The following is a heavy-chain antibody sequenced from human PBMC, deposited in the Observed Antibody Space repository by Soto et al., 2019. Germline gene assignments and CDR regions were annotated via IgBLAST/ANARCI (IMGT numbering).Heavy chain of an antibody. V-gene: IGHV3-33*01. J-gene: IGHJ6*02. CDR1: GFTFSSYG. CDR2: IWYDGSNK. CDR3: ARDSRYYDILTGYYIDYYYYGMDV. Sequence: GGSLRLSCAASGFTFSSYGMHWVRQAPGKGLEWVAVIWYDGSNKYYADSVKGRFTISRDNSKNTLYLQMNSLRAEDTAVYYCARDSRYYDILTGYYIDYYYYGMDVWGQGTTVTVSS. D-gene: IGHD3-9*01.